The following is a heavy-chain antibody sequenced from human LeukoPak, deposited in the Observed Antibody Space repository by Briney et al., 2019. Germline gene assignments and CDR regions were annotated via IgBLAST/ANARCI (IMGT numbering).Heavy chain of an antibody. J-gene: IGHJ4*02. V-gene: IGHV3-74*01. Sequence: GGSLRLSCAASGFTFSSYGMSRVRQAPGKGLVWVSRIRSDGSDTRYAESVKGRFTISRDNAKNTLYLQMNSLRAEDTAVYYCARDWFHAIDYWGQGTLVTVSS. CDR2: IRSDGSDT. CDR3: ARDWFHAIDY. D-gene: IGHD2/OR15-2a*01. CDR1: GFTFSSYG.